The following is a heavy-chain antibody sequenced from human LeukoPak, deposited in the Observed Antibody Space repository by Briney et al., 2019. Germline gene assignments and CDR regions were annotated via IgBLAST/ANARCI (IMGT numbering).Heavy chain of an antibody. CDR3: ARVVADTKDFQH. Sequence: SETLSLTCAVSGYSITSGYYWGWIRQPPGKGLEWIGSIYHSGSTSSNPSLKRRVTMSAHTSRNQFSLTLSSVTAADAAGYYCARVVADTKDFQHWGQGTLVTVSS. CDR2: IYHSGST. V-gene: IGHV4-38-2*01. CDR1: GYSITSGYY. D-gene: IGHD6-19*01. J-gene: IGHJ1*01.